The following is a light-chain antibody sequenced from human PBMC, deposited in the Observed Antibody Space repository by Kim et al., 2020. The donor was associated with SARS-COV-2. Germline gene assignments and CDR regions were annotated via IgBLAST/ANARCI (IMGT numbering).Light chain of an antibody. V-gene: IGLV1-44*01. CDR3: EAWDDSLNGPV. Sequence: QRVTISCSGSTSNIGSNSVNWYQQLPGTAPKLLIYSNDQRPSGVPDRRFSGSKSGTSASLAITGLQSEDEADYYCEAWDDSLNGPVFGGGTQLTVL. J-gene: IGLJ2*01. CDR2: SND. CDR1: TSNIGSNS.